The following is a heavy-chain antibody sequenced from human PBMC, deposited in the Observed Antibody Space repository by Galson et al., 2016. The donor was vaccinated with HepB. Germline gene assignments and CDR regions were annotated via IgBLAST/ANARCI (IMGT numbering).Heavy chain of an antibody. Sequence: SLRLSCAASGFTLRSYGMHWVRQAPGKGLEWVAVILYDGSNKYYADSVKGRFTISRDTSKNTVYLQMNSLRPEDTAVYYCARDRGNYYGSEDDAFDTWGQGTMVTVSP. CDR3: ARDRGNYYGSEDDAFDT. CDR2: ILYDGSNK. V-gene: IGHV3-33*05. CDR1: GFTLRSYG. J-gene: IGHJ3*02. D-gene: IGHD3-10*01.